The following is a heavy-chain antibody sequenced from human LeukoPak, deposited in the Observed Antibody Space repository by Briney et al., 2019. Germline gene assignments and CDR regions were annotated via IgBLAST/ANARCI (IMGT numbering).Heavy chain of an antibody. CDR3: ARDLRIGTRNYYYYGMDV. V-gene: IGHV1-46*01. CDR1: GYTFTTYY. D-gene: IGHD1-1*01. J-gene: IGHJ6*02. Sequence: ASVKVSCKASGYTFTTYYIHWVRQAPGQGLEWMGIINPSGGNTRDAQKFQGGVTMTRDTSTSTVYMELSSLRSEDTAVYYCARDLRIGTRNYYYYGMDVWGQGTTVTVSS. CDR2: INPSGGNT.